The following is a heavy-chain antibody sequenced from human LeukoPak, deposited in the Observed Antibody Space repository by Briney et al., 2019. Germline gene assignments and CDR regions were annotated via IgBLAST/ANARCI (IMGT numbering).Heavy chain of an antibody. V-gene: IGHV3-9*01. D-gene: IGHD6-6*01. Sequence: PGGSLRLSCAASGFTFDDYAMHWVRQAPGKGLEWVSGISWNSGSIGYADSVKGRFTISRDNAKNSLYLQMNSLRAEDTALYYCAKDTSDYSSSYRVQAYYFDYWGQGTLVTVSS. CDR2: ISWNSGSI. J-gene: IGHJ4*02. CDR1: GFTFDDYA. CDR3: AKDTSDYSSSYRVQAYYFDY.